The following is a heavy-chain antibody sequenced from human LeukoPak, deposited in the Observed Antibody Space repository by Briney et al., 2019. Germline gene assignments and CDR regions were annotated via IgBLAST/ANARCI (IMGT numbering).Heavy chain of an antibody. CDR2: IYYSGST. V-gene: IGHV4-39*01. CDR3: ARQSGRELLWFGEFPFDY. D-gene: IGHD3-10*01. Sequence: PSETLPLTCTVSGGSISSSSYYWGWIRPPPGKGLGWIGSIYYSGSTYYNPSLKSRVTISVDTSKNQFSLKLSSVTAADTAVYYCARQSGRELLWFGEFPFDYWGQGTLVTVSS. CDR1: GGSISSSSYY. J-gene: IGHJ4*02.